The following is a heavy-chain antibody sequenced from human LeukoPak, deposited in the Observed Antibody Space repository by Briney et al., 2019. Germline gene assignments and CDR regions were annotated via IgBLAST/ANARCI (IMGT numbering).Heavy chain of an antibody. CDR2: VKTKSEGVTT. Sequence: GGSLRLSCAASGFTFNNAWMNWVRQAPGKGLEWVGRVKTKSEGVTTDYPAPVKGRFTISRDDSKTTLYLQMNSLKTENTAVYYCTTRMVTTNDYWGQGTLVTVSS. CDR1: GFTFNNAW. V-gene: IGHV3-15*01. CDR3: TTRMVTTNDY. J-gene: IGHJ4*02. D-gene: IGHD2-21*02.